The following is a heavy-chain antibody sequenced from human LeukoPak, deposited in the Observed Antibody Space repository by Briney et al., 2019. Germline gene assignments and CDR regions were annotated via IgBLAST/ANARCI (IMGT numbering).Heavy chain of an antibody. V-gene: IGHV4-4*07. J-gene: IGHJ4*02. CDR1: GGSIRNYV. CDR2: IYTSGSI. Sequence: SETLSLTCSVSGGSIRNYVWSWIRQPAGKGLEGIGRIYTSGSIEYKPSLRSRVTMSVDTSRNQFSLKLTSVTAADTAVYYCVRESKTYDGSGYYHDYWGQGTLVAVSS. CDR3: VRESKTYDGSGYYHDY. D-gene: IGHD3-22*01.